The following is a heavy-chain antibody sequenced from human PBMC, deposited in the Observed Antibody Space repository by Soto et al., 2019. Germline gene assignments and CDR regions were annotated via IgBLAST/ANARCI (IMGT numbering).Heavy chain of an antibody. CDR2: ISDSGTTS. D-gene: IGHD2-2*01. J-gene: IGHJ4*02. V-gene: IGHV3-23*01. CDR3: ARGSVVVPAAMEAPVSS. CDR1: GVIFSRSA. Sequence: GGSLRLSCAASGVIFSRSAMSWVRQAPGKGLEWVSTISDSGTTSYYTDSVKDRFTISRDSSRNTLYLQMNSLRAEDTAVYYCARGSVVVPAAMEAPVSSWGQGTLVTVSS.